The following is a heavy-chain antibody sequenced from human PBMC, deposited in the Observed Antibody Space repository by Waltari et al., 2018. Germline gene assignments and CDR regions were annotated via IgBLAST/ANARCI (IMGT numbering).Heavy chain of an antibody. J-gene: IGHJ4*02. CDR3: ARDPHYSNFDY. D-gene: IGHD4-4*01. CDR2: IKDDGSEK. Sequence: VQLVESGGGVVQPGGSLRLSCAASGFTFRTYWMTWVRQAPGKGLEWLANIKDDGSEKNYVDSVKGRFTISRDNAKNSLYLQMNSLRAEDTAVYYCARDPHYSNFDYWGQGTLVTVSS. V-gene: IGHV3-7*01. CDR1: GFTFRTYW.